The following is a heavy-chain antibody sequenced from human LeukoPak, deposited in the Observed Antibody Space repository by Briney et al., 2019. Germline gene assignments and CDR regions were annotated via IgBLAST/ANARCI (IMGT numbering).Heavy chain of an antibody. Sequence: ASVKVSCKASGCTFTSYYMHWVRQAPGQGLEWMGIINPSGGSTSYAQKFQGRVTMTRDTSKNQFSLELSSVTAADTALYYCARCVDFWSSYYMNYYCYMDVWGKGTTVTVSS. V-gene: IGHV1-46*01. CDR2: INPSGGST. CDR3: ARCVDFWSSYYMNYYCYMDV. J-gene: IGHJ6*03. D-gene: IGHD3-3*01. CDR1: GCTFTSYY.